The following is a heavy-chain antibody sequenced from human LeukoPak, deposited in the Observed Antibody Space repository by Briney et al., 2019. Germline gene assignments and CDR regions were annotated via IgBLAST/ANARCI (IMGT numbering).Heavy chain of an antibody. Sequence: GAAVKVSCKASLYTFTVYYMHWVRQAPGQGLEYMGRINPSSGGTVYAQKFQGRVTMTRDTSITTAYMELTRLTSDDTAVYYCARYCSSTSCYSDYWGQGTLVTVSS. CDR3: ARYCSSTSCYSDY. CDR2: INPSSGGT. CDR1: LYTFTVYY. D-gene: IGHD2-2*01. J-gene: IGHJ4*02. V-gene: IGHV1-2*06.